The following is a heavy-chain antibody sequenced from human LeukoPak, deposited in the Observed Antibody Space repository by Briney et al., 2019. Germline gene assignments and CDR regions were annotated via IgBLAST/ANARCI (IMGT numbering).Heavy chain of an antibody. CDR1: GFTFSTYG. Sequence: PGRSLRLSCAASGFTFSTYGMHWVRQAPGKGLEWVAVLSSDGTRTYHAASVKGRFSISRDNSKNTLYLQMNSLRAEDTAFYYCTKRLSLRFDAFDIWGPGTMVTVSS. CDR2: LSSDGTRT. CDR3: TKRLSLRFDAFDI. J-gene: IGHJ3*02. D-gene: IGHD3-3*01. V-gene: IGHV3-30*18.